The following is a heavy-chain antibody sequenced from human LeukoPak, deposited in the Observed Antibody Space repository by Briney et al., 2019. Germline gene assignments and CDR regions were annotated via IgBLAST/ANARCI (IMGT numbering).Heavy chain of an antibody. J-gene: IGHJ3*02. CDR3: LTIVETTIDAFDI. CDR1: GFTFSSYG. CDR2: IRYDGGNK. Sequence: GGSLRLSCAASGFTFSSYGMHWVRQAPGKGLEWVAFIRYDGGNKYYADSVKGRFTISRDNAKSTLYLQMNSLRAEDTAVYYCLTIVETTIDAFDIWGQGTMVTVSS. D-gene: IGHD1-26*01. V-gene: IGHV3-30*02.